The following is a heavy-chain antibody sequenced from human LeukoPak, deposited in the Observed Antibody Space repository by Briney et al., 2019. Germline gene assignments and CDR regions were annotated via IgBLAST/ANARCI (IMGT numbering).Heavy chain of an antibody. CDR1: GFTFRSYA. J-gene: IGHJ4*02. CDR3: AKDRNQYFDPNFDY. V-gene: IGHV3-23*01. D-gene: IGHD3-9*01. CDR2: VTRNGDTT. Sequence: GGSLRLSCVASGFTFRSYAMSWVRQAPGKGLEWVSAVTRNGDTTYYADSVKGRFTISRDNSKNTLYLQMNSLRAEDTAVYYCAKDRNQYFDPNFDYWGQGTLVTVSS.